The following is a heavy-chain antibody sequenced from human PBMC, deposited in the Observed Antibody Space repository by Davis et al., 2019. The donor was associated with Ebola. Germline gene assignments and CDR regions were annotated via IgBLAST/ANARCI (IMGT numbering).Heavy chain of an antibody. Sequence: SETLSLTCTVSGGSIISSSSYWGWIRQPPRKGLEWIGSIYYSGITYYNPSLKSRVTISVDTSKNQFSLKLSSVTAADTAVYYCARPLDIYSNFDYWGQGTLVTVSS. CDR1: GGSIISSSSY. CDR3: ARPLDIYSNFDY. J-gene: IGHJ4*02. D-gene: IGHD6-13*01. V-gene: IGHV4-39*01. CDR2: IYYSGIT.